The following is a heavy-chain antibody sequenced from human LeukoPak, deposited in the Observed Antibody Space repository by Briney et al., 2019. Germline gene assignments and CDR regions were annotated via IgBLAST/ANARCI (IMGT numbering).Heavy chain of an antibody. CDR1: GGSIRSNNW. CDR2: IFHSGST. CDR3: ARIMIRYFDWLPSFDY. Sequence: SETLSLTCAVSGGSIRSNNWWTWVRQPPGKGLEWIGEIFHSGSTNYNSSLKSRVTISLDESENHFSLKLSSVTAADTAVYYCARIMIRYFDWLPSFDYWSQGTLVTVSS. D-gene: IGHD3-9*01. J-gene: IGHJ4*02. V-gene: IGHV4-4*02.